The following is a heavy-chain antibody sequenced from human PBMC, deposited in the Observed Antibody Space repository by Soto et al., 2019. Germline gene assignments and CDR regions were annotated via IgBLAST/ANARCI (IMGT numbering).Heavy chain of an antibody. Sequence: ASVKFSCKTSGYAFTRFAIHWVRQAPGQSLDWMGWINGGNDNTKYSQKFQGRVTITMDTSADTVYLQMNSLRVEDTAIYYCAREGGFDWFYPWGQGTLVTVSS. J-gene: IGHJ5*02. V-gene: IGHV1-3*01. CDR2: INGGNDNT. CDR3: AREGGFDWFYP. CDR1: GYAFTRFA.